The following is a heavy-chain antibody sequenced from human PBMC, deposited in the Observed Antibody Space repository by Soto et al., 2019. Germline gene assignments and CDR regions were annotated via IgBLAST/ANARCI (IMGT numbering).Heavy chain of an antibody. Sequence: SETLSLTCTVSRGSIGAVGSSWSWIRQPPGGGLEWIGYIYHSGTTLFNPSLKARLTMSLDWSSNQFSLTLNSMTAADTAVYYCARAQSYSGSGNFNNLMFDPWGQGTQVTVSS. CDR3: ARAQSYSGSGNFNNLMFDP. CDR1: RGSIGAVGSS. D-gene: IGHD3-10*01. CDR2: IYHSGTT. V-gene: IGHV4-30-2*01. J-gene: IGHJ5*02.